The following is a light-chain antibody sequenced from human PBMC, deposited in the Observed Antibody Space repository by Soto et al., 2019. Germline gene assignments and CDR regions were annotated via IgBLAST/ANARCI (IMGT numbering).Light chain of an antibody. CDR2: DVS. CDR3: SSYTGSSTYV. J-gene: IGLJ1*01. Sequence: QSALTQPASVSGSPGQSITISCTGTSSDVGSYNYDSWYQQHPGKAPKLMIYDVSSRPSGVSSRFSGSKSDNTASLTISGLQAEDEADYYCSSYTGSSTYVFGTGTKVTVL. CDR1: SSDVGSYNY. V-gene: IGLV2-14*03.